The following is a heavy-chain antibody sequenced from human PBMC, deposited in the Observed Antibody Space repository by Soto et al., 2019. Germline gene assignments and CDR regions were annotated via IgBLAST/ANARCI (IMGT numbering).Heavy chain of an antibody. Sequence: ASVKVSCKSSGYTFINYYVHWVREAPGQGLEWMGMINPSGGRTTYPQKFQGRVTMTRDTSTSTVYVELSSLRSDDTAVFYCAREKASTSLLTHYYYAMDVWGQGTTVTVYS. J-gene: IGHJ6*02. V-gene: IGHV1-46*01. CDR3: AREKASTSLLTHYYYAMDV. CDR1: GYTFINYY. CDR2: INPSGGRT.